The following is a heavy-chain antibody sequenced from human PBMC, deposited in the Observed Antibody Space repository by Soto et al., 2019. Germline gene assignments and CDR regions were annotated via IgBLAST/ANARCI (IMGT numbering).Heavy chain of an antibody. CDR1: GFTFSKYG. CDR2: IWYDGSNE. V-gene: IGHV3-33*01. D-gene: IGHD2-2*01. J-gene: IGHJ4*02. Sequence: PGGSLRLSCAASGFTFSKYGMHWVRQAPGKGLEWVAIIWYDGSNEYYADSVKGRFTISRDNAKYTVSLQMNSLRAEDSAVYYCAAHYCDRTTCYGVYWGQGTQVTVSS. CDR3: AAHYCDRTTCYGVY.